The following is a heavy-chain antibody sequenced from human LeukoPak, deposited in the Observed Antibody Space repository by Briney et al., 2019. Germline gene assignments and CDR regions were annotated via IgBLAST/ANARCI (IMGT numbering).Heavy chain of an antibody. D-gene: IGHD2-2*01. CDR3: ATDRPYCSSTSCWTYYFDY. V-gene: IGHV1-24*01. Sequence: ASVKVSCKVSGYTLTELSMHWVRQAPGKGLEWMGGFDPEDGETIYAQKFQGRVTMTEDTSTDTAYMELSSLRSEDTAVYYCATDRPYCSSTSCWTYYFDYWGQGTLVTVSS. CDR1: GYTLTELS. J-gene: IGHJ4*02. CDR2: FDPEDGET.